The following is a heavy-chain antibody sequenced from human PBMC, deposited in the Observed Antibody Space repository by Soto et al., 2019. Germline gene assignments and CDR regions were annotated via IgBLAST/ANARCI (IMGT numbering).Heavy chain of an antibody. V-gene: IGHV5-51*01. CDR2: IYCGDSDT. CDR1: GYSFSTNW. Sequence: GESLKISCKDSGYSFSTNWIAWVRQMPGKGLEWVGVIYCGDSDTRFSPSFQGQVTLSVGKSFNTVYLQWSSLKASDTAMYYCARHNHGFDYWGQGTLVTVSS. CDR3: ARHNHGFDY. J-gene: IGHJ4*02.